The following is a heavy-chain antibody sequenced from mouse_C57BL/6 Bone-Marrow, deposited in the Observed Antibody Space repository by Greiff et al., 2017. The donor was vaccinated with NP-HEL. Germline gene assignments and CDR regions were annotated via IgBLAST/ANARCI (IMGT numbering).Heavy chain of an antibody. V-gene: IGHV1-15*01. J-gene: IGHJ4*01. Sequence: QVQLKESGAELVRPGASVTLSCKASGYTFTDYEMHWVKQTPVHGLEWIGAIDPETGGTAYNQKFKGKAILTADKSSSTAYMELRSLTSEDSAVYYCTSKRDYAMDYWGQGTSVTVSS. CDR3: TSKRDYAMDY. CDR2: IDPETGGT. CDR1: GYTFTDYE.